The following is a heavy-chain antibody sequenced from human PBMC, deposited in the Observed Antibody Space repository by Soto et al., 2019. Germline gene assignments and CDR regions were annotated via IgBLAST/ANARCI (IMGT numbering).Heavy chain of an antibody. J-gene: IGHJ4*02. V-gene: IGHV1-69*13. CDR2: IIPIFGTA. CDR1: GGTFSSYA. CDR3: ARSSTYYYDSSGYYLAPSYFDY. D-gene: IGHD3-22*01. Sequence: ASLKVSCKASGGTFSSYAISWVRQAPGQGLEWMGGIIPIFGTANYAQKFQGRVTITADESTSTAYMELSSLRSEDTAVYYCARSSTYYYDSSGYYLAPSYFDYWGQGTLVTVSS.